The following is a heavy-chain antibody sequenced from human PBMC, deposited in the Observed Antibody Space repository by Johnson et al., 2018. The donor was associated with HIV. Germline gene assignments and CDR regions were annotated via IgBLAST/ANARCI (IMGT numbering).Heavy chain of an antibody. CDR3: VRDWYATGWYVSFDAFDV. Sequence: VQLVESGGAVVRPGGSLRLSCAASGFTFDDYGMSWVRQAPGKGLEWVANIKQDGSDKYYVDSVKGRFTISRDNANNSLYLHMNSLRTEDTAVYYCVRDWYATGWYVSFDAFDVWGQGTMVTVSS. D-gene: IGHD6-19*01. J-gene: IGHJ3*01. CDR2: IKQDGSDK. CDR1: GFTFDDYG. V-gene: IGHV3-7*05.